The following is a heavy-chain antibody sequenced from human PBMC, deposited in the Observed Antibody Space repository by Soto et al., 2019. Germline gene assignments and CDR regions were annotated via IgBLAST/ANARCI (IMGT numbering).Heavy chain of an antibody. J-gene: IGHJ6*02. CDR2: ISAYNGNT. Sequence: QVQLVQSGAEVKKPGASVKVCCKASGYTFTSYGISWVRQAPGQGLEWMGWISAYNGNTNYAQKLQGRVTLTTDTSTSTAYMELRSLRSDDTAVYYCARDVGYCSSTSCYPSFYYYYYGMDVWGQGTTVTVSS. D-gene: IGHD2-2*01. CDR3: ARDVGYCSSTSCYPSFYYYYYGMDV. CDR1: GYTFTSYG. V-gene: IGHV1-18*01.